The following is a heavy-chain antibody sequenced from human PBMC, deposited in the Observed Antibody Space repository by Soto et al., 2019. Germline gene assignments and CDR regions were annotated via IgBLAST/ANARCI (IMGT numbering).Heavy chain of an antibody. CDR1: GGSISSGGYY. D-gene: IGHD4-17*01. Sequence: SETLSLTCTVSGGSISSGGYYWSWIRQHPGKGLEWIGYIYYSGSTYYNPSLKSRVTISVDTSKNQFSLKLSSVTAADTAVYYCARRLVADYGDYVWFDPWGQGTLVTVSS. CDR2: IYYSGST. CDR3: ARRLVADYGDYVWFDP. J-gene: IGHJ5*02. V-gene: IGHV4-31*03.